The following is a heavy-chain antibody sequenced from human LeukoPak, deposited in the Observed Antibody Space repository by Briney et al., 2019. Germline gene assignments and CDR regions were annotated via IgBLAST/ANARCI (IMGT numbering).Heavy chain of an antibody. J-gene: IGHJ4*02. CDR3: ASYSSGWFKPLDS. CDR2: IKEDGSDK. D-gene: IGHD6-19*01. V-gene: IGHV3-7*05. Sequence: PGGSLRLSCAASGFTFSNYWMSWVRQAPGKGLEWVASIKEDGSDKYYVDSVKGRFTISRDNSKNTLFLQMDSLRAEDTAIYYCASYSSGWFKPLDSWGQGTLVTVSS. CDR1: GFTFSNYW.